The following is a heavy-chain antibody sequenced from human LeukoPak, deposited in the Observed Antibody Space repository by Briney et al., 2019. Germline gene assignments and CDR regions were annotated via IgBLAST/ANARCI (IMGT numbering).Heavy chain of an antibody. J-gene: IGHJ4*02. CDR1: GFTFSSYA. D-gene: IGHD4-17*01. CDR2: IYSGGST. CDR3: ARAENGYGDYLDY. V-gene: IGHV3-53*01. Sequence: GGSLRLSCAASGFTFSSYAMSWVRQAPGKGLEWVSVIYSGGSTYYADPVKGRFTISRDNSKNTLYLQMNSLRAEDTAVYYCARAENGYGDYLDYWGQGTLVTVSS.